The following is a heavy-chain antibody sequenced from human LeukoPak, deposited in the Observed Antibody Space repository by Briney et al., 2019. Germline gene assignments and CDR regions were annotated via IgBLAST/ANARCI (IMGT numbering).Heavy chain of an antibody. D-gene: IGHD6-19*01. CDR2: INHRGST. J-gene: IGHJ4*02. V-gene: IGHV4-34*01. CDR1: GGSFSGYY. CDR3: ARGSGWYSSGWLGY. Sequence: SETLSLTCAVYGGSFSGYYWSWIRQPPGKGLEWIGEINHRGSTNYNPSLKSRVTISVDTSKNQFSLKLSSVTAADTAVYYCARGSGWYSSGWLGYCGQGPLVPVSS.